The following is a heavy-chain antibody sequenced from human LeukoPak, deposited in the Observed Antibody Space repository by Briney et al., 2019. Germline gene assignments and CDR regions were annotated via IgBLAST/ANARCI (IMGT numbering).Heavy chain of an antibody. CDR2: ISGSGGST. D-gene: IGHD6-13*01. CDR1: GFTFSSYA. CDR3: ARGIAVAGIVGVFDC. V-gene: IGHV3-23*01. J-gene: IGHJ4*02. Sequence: PGGSLRLSCAASGFTFSSYAMSWVRQAPGKGLEWVSAISGSGGSTYYADSVKGRFTISRDSSKNTLYLQMNSLRAEDTAVYYCARGIAVAGIVGVFDCWGQGTLVTVSP.